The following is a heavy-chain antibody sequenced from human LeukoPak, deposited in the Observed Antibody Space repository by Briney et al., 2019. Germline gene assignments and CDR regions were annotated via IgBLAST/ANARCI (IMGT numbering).Heavy chain of an antibody. V-gene: IGHV3-23*01. D-gene: IGHD2-8*01. CDR2: ISGSGGST. J-gene: IGHJ4*02. Sequence: GGPLRLSCAASGFTFSSYAMSCVRQAPGKGLEWVSAISGSGGSTYYADSVKGRFTISRDNSKNTLYLQMNSLRAEDTAVYYCAKWRSLDGVCVFDYWGQGTLVTVSS. CDR3: AKWRSLDGVCVFDY. CDR1: GFTFSSYA.